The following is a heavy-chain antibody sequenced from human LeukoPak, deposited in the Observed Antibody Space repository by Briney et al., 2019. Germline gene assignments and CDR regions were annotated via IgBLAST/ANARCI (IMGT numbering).Heavy chain of an antibody. CDR1: GFTFSSYS. D-gene: IGHD3-3*01. CDR2: ISSSSSTI. V-gene: IGHV3-48*04. Sequence: GSLRLSCAASGFTFSSYSMNWVRQAPGKGLEWVSYISSSSSTIYYADSVKGRFTISRDNAKNSLYLQMNSLRAEDTAVYYCARDYDFWSGYKIGYWGQGTLVTVSS. CDR3: ARDYDFWSGYKIGY. J-gene: IGHJ4*02.